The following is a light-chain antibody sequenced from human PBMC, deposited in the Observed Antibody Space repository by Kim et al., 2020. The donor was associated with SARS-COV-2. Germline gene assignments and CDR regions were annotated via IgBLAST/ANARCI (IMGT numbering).Light chain of an antibody. Sequence: QSVTISCPGTSSYVGGYTYVSWYQQHPGKAPKHMIYDVIKRPSGVPARFSGSKSGNTASLTISGLQAEDEADYYCCSYAGSYTYVIFGGGTQLTVL. V-gene: IGLV2-11*01. CDR1: SSYVGGYTY. J-gene: IGLJ2*01. CDR3: CSYAGSYTYVI. CDR2: DVI.